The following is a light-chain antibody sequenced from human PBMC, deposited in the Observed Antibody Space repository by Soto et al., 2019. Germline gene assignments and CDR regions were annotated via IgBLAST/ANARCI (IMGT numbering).Light chain of an antibody. CDR2: GAS. V-gene: IGKV3-20*01. CDR3: QQYDTSPAT. Sequence: DIVLTQSPGTLSSSPGERATLSCRASETIVNNYLAWYQQKPDQAPRLLIYGASSRATGTPERFRGSGSGTDFNLTISRLEPEDFAVYYCQQYDTSPATFGQGTKVEIK. J-gene: IGKJ1*01. CDR1: ETIVNNY.